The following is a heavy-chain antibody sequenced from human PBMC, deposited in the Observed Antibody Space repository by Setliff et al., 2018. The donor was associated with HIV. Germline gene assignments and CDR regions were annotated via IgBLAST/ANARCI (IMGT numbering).Heavy chain of an antibody. CDR1: GFTFNTYA. CDR2: IKQDGSEK. V-gene: IGHV3-7*01. J-gene: IGHJ3*02. Sequence: GGSLRLSCAASGFTFNTYAMNWVRQAPGKGLEWVANIKQDGSEKYCVDSVKGRFTISRDNTKNTLFLHMKSLRAEDMAVYYCTRDQGYKYGDVFDIWGRGTKVTVSS. D-gene: IGHD5-18*01. CDR3: TRDQGYKYGDVFDI.